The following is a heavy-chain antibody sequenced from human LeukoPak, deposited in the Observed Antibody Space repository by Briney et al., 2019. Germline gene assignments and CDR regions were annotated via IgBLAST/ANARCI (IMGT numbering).Heavy chain of an antibody. CDR3: ARPYSSGWDNWFDP. Sequence: GGPLRLSCAASGFTFSSYEMNWVRQAPGKGREGISYIITSGTTLDYADSVKGRFTISRENAKNSLYLQMNSLRAEDTAVYYCARPYSSGWDNWFDPWGQGTLVTVSS. V-gene: IGHV3-48*03. CDR1: GFTFSSYE. D-gene: IGHD6-19*01. J-gene: IGHJ5*02. CDR2: IITSGTTL.